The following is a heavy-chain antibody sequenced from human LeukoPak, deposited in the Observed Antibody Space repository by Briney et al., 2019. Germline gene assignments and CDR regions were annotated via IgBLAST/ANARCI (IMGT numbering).Heavy chain of an antibody. CDR3: ARDVDMVRGRWFDP. V-gene: IGHV1-69*13. CDR1: GGTFSSYA. J-gene: IGHJ5*02. Sequence: SVKVSCKASGGTFSSYAISWVRQAPGQGLEWMGGIIPIFGTANHAQKFQGRVTITADESTSTAYMELSSLRSEDTAVYYCARDVDMVRGRWFDPWGQGTLVTVSS. D-gene: IGHD3-10*01. CDR2: IIPIFGTA.